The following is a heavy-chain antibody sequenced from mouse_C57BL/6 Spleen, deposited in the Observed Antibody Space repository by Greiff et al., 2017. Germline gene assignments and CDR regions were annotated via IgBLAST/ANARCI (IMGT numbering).Heavy chain of an antibody. CDR1: GYAFTNYL. Sequence: QVQLQQSGAELVRPGTSVKVSCKASGYAFTNYLIEWVKQRPGQGLEWIGVINPGSGGTNYNEKFKGKATLTADKSSSTAYMQLSSLTSEDSAVYFCARSGYYGSSSYNFDDWGQGTTLTVSS. V-gene: IGHV1-54*01. CDR3: ARSGYYGSSSYNFDD. CDR2: INPGSGGT. J-gene: IGHJ2*01. D-gene: IGHD1-1*01.